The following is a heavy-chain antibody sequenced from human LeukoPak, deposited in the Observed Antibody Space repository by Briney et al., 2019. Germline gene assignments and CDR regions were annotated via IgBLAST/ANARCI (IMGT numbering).Heavy chain of an antibody. J-gene: IGHJ4*02. Sequence: GGSLRLSCAASGFIVNTNYMTWVRQAPGRGLEWVSFIYADGTTYYADSVKGRFSISRDNSKNTLFLQMNSLRAEDTAVYYCAKVPEGWRGTWGPLINWGQGTLVTVSS. CDR3: AKVPEGWRGTWGPLIN. V-gene: IGHV3-53*01. D-gene: IGHD1-14*01. CDR1: GFIVNTNY. CDR2: IYADGTT.